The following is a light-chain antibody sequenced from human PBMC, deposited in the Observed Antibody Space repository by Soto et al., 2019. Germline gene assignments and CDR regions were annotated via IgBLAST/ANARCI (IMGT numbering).Light chain of an antibody. V-gene: IGKV3-15*01. J-gene: IGKJ1*01. CDR3: QQWNNWLTLT. Sequence: EIVMPQSPATLSVSPGERATLSCRASQSVSGNLAWYRQKPCQAPRLLIYGASIRATGIPARFSGSGSGTEFTLALSSLQTEDFAVYDWQQWNNWLTLTVGQGTNVELK. CDR1: QSVSGN. CDR2: GAS.